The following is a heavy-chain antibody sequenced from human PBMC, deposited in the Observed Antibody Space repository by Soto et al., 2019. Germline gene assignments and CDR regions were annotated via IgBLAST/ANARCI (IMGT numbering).Heavy chain of an antibody. CDR1: GGSISSGGYY. J-gene: IGHJ4*02. CDR3: ARDEMATKGTDY. V-gene: IGHV4-31*03. Sequence: PSETLSLTCTVSGGSISSGGYYWSWIRQHPGKGLEWIGYIYYSGSTYYTPSLKSRVTISVDTSKNQFSLKLSSVTAADTAVYYCARDEMATKGTDYWGQGTLVTVSS. CDR2: IYYSGST. D-gene: IGHD5-12*01.